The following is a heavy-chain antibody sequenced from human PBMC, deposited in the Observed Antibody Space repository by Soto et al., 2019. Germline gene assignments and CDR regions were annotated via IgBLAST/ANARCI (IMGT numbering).Heavy chain of an antibody. CDR3: EKDETFGIDYFDY. CDR1: GDSVNSYY. CDR2: VYYSGST. D-gene: IGHD3-16*01. V-gene: IGHV4-59*02. J-gene: IGHJ4*02. Sequence: SETLSLTCTVTGDSVNSYYWSWMRQPPGKGLECMGYVYYSGSTNYNPSLKSRVTISVDTSKNQISLSLKAVTAADKAVYYCEKDETFGIDYFDYWGQGSLVTVSS.